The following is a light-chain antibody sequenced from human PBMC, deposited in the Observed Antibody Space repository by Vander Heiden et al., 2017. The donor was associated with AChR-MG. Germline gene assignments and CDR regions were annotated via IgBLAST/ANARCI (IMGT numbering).Light chain of an antibody. J-gene: IGLJ2*01. CDR3: AAWDDRLTSVI. V-gene: IGLV1-47*01. CDR2: RDD. CDR1: SSNVGINY. Sequence: QSVLTLPPAASGTPGQTVTISCSGSSSNVGINYVSWYQQFPGTAPKLLISRDDQRPSGVPERFSDSKSGTSASLAISGLRSEDEADYFCAAWDDRLTSVIFGGGTKLTVL.